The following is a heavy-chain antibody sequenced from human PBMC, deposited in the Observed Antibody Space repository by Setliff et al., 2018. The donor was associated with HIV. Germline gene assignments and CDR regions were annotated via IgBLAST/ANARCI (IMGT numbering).Heavy chain of an antibody. J-gene: IGHJ4*02. CDR3: ARGGQSWRYGMSSFDS. Sequence: PGGSLRLSCAASGFTFSGYYMSWIRQAPGKGLQCVSYISNSRTTIYYADSLQGRFTISRDNAKNSLSLQMNSLRAEDTAVYYCARGGQSWRYGMSSFDSWGQGTLVTVSS. D-gene: IGHD5-18*01. V-gene: IGHV3-11*04. CDR1: GFTFSGYY. CDR2: ISNSRTTI.